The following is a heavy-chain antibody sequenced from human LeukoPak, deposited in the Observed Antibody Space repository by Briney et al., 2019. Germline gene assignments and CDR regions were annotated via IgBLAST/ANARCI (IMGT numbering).Heavy chain of an antibody. CDR2: ISGSGGST. CDR1: GFTFSSYG. CDR3: ASVFDC. V-gene: IGHV3-23*01. Sequence: GGSLRLSCAASGFTFSSYGMSWVRQAPGKGLEWVSAISGSGGSTYYADSVKGRFTISRDNAKNTLYLQMNSLSADDPAVYYCASVFDCWGQGFLVTVSS. D-gene: IGHD5/OR15-5a*01. J-gene: IGHJ4*02.